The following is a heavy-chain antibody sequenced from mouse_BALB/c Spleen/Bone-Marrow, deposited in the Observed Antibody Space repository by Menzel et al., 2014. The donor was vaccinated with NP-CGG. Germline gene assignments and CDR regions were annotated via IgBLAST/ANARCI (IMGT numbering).Heavy chain of an antibody. CDR1: GFSLTSYG. D-gene: IGHD4-1*01. CDR3: ARSGTDYAMDY. CDR2: IWSDGST. J-gene: IGHJ4*01. Sequence: VQLVESGPDLVAPSQSLSLTCTVSGFSLTSYGLHWVRQPPGKGLEWLGVIWSDGSTTYNSALKSRLSISKDNSKRXVLLKMNSLQTDDTAMYYCARSGTDYAMDYWGQGTSVTVSS. V-gene: IGHV2-6-2*01.